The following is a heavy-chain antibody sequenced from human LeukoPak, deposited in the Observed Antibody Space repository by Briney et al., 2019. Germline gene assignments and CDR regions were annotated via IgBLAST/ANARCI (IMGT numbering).Heavy chain of an antibody. CDR3: AKGVEDSGIYYYYYMDV. Sequence: EGFLRLSGAASGFTFSSYTFSTYATSWVRQAPGKGLEGVSSVSGSGVSTYYADSVKGRFTISRDNSKNTLYLQMNGLRAEDTAVYYCAKGVEDSGIYYYYYMDVWGKGTTVTVSS. J-gene: IGHJ6*03. CDR2: VSGSGVST. D-gene: IGHD2-15*01. CDR1: GFTFSSYTFSTYA. V-gene: IGHV3-23*01.